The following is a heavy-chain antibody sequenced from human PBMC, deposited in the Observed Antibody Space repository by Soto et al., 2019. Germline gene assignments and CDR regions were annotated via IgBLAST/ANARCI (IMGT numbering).Heavy chain of an antibody. J-gene: IGHJ5*02. V-gene: IGHV4-39*01. D-gene: IGHD6-6*01. CDR1: GGSIISSTYY. CDR2: MYYTGNK. CDR3: ARRSSSSLGSLFDP. Sequence: SETLSLTCTVSGGSIISSTYYWDWIRQPPGKGLEWIGAMYYTGNKNYNPSLESRVTMSVDTSKNQFSLKLSSVTPTDTAVYYCARRSSSSLGSLFDPWGRGILVTVSS.